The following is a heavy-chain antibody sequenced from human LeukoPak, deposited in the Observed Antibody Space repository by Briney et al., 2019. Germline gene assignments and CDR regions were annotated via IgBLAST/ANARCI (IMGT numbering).Heavy chain of an antibody. J-gene: IGHJ3*02. D-gene: IGHD3-22*01. CDR1: GYSISSGYY. CDR2: IYHSGST. CDR3: ASFNYYDSSGYLFGAFDI. V-gene: IGHV4-38-2*02. Sequence: SETLSLTCTVSGYSISSGYYWGWIRQPPGKGLEWIGSIYHSGSTYYNPSLKSRVTISVDTSKNQFSLKLSSVTAADTAVYYCASFNYYDSSGYLFGAFDIWGQGTMVTVSS.